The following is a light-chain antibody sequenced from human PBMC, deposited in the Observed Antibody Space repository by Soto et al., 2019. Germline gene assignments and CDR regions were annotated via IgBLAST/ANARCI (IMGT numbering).Light chain of an antibody. Sequence: EVVLTQSPGTLSLSPGERATLSCRASQTLSSAYLAWYQQKPGQPPRLLIYATSRRATGISDRFSGSRSGTDFSLTISRLEPEDFAVYYCQQYEVSPPFTFGPGTKVEIK. CDR3: QQYEVSPPFT. J-gene: IGKJ3*01. CDR2: ATS. V-gene: IGKV3-20*01. CDR1: QTLSSAY.